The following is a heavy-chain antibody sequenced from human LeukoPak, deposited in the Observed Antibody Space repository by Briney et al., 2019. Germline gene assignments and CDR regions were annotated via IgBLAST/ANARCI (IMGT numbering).Heavy chain of an antibody. CDR2: IIPIFGTA. V-gene: IGHV1-69*13. D-gene: IGHD2-15*01. CDR1: GGTFSSYA. J-gene: IGHJ5*02. CDR3: ARLWCSGGSCYSVWFDP. Sequence: SVKVSCKASGGTFSSYAISWVRQAPGQGLEWMGGIIPIFGTANYAQKFQGRVTITADESTSTAYMELSSLRSEDTAVYYCARLWCSGGSCYSVWFDPWGQGTLVTVSS.